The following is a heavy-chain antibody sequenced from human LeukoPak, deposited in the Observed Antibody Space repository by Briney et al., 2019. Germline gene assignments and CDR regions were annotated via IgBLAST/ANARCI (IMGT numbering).Heavy chain of an antibody. Sequence: GGSLRLSCAASGFTFSSYAMSWVRQAPGKGLEWVSAISGSGGSTYYADSVKGRFTISRDNSKNTLYLQMNSLRIEDTAVYYCAKDLGSGRYAFDIWGQGTTVTVSS. CDR2: ISGSGGST. CDR3: AKDLGSGRYAFDI. V-gene: IGHV3-23*01. J-gene: IGHJ3*02. D-gene: IGHD3-10*01. CDR1: GFTFSSYA.